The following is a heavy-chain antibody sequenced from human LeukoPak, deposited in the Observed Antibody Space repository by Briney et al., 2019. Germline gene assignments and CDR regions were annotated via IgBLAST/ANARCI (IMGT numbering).Heavy chain of an antibody. CDR3: ASGYYMDV. Sequence: SETLSLTCTVSGDSITNHRCSWIRQPPGKGLEWIGHIYTSGSASYNPSLKNRVTISVDTSKNQFFLNLTSVTAADTAVYYCASGYYMDVWGKGTTVTVSS. CDR2: IYTSGSA. J-gene: IGHJ6*03. V-gene: IGHV4-4*09. CDR1: GDSITNHR.